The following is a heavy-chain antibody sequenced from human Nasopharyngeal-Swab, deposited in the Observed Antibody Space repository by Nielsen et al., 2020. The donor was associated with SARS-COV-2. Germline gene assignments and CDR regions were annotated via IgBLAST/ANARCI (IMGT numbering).Heavy chain of an antibody. J-gene: IGHJ4*02. Sequence: GESLKISCAASGFTFSSYGMHWVRQAPGRGLEWVAVISDDGRNKFYADSVKGRFTISRDNSKNTLYLQMNSLRAVDTAVYYCAKDGDYGAGYFDYWGQGTLVTVSS. CDR3: AKDGDYGAGYFDY. CDR1: GFTFSSYG. CDR2: ISDDGRNK. V-gene: IGHV3-30*18. D-gene: IGHD4-17*01.